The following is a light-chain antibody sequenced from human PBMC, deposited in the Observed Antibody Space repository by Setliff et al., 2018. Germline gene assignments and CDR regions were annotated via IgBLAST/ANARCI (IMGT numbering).Light chain of an antibody. CDR1: SSNIGAGYD. Sequence: VLTQPPSVSGAQGQRVTISCTGSSSNIGAGYDVHWYQQLPGTAPKLLIYGNSNRPSGVPDRFFGSKSGTSASLAITGLQAEDEADYYCQSYDSSLSGYVFGTGTKVTVL. V-gene: IGLV1-40*01. CDR2: GNS. J-gene: IGLJ1*01. CDR3: QSYDSSLSGYV.